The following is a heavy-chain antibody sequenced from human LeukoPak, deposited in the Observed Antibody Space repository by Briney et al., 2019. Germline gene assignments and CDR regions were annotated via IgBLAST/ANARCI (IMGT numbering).Heavy chain of an antibody. CDR2: IYYSGST. CDR1: GGSISSSSYY. J-gene: IGHJ4*02. V-gene: IGHV4-39*01. CDR3: ARQTRYGDYVNFDY. Sequence: PSETLSLTCTVSGGSISSSSYYWGWIRQPPGKGLGWIGSIYYSGSTYYNPSLKSRVTISVDTSKNQFSLKLSSVTAADTAVYYCARQTRYGDYVNFDYWGQGTLVTVSS. D-gene: IGHD4-17*01.